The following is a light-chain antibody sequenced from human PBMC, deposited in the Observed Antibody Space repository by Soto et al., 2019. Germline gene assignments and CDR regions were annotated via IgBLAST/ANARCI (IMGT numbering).Light chain of an antibody. CDR3: GTYDSSLRDGV. Sequence: QSVLTQPPSVSAAPGQKGTISCSGSSSNIENYYVSWYQQLPGTAPKLLIYDNNKRPSGIPDRFSGPKSGTSATLDITGLQTGDEADYYCGTYDSSLRDGVFGTGTKVTVL. V-gene: IGLV1-51*01. CDR1: SSNIENYY. CDR2: DNN. J-gene: IGLJ1*01.